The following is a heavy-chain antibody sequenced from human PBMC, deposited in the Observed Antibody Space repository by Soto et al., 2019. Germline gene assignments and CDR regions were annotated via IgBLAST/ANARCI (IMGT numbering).Heavy chain of an antibody. Sequence: SETLSLTCTVSGGSISSYYWSWIRQPPGKGLEWIGYIYYSGSTNYNPSLKSRVTISVDTSKNQFSLKLSSVTAADTAVYYCARVGGYSYGLVDYWGQGTLVTVSS. V-gene: IGHV4-59*01. CDR2: IYYSGST. J-gene: IGHJ4*02. D-gene: IGHD5-18*01. CDR3: ARVGGYSYGLVDY. CDR1: GGSISSYY.